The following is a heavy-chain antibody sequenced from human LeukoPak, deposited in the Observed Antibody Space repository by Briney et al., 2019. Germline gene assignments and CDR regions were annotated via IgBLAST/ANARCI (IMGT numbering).Heavy chain of an antibody. CDR3: ARDYTGYFP. Sequence: GFLRLSCEASGFTFSSYWMSWVRQAPGKGLEWVANIKTDGSEKYYVDSVKGRFTISRDNAKNSLYLQMNSLGAEDTAVYYCARDYTGYFPWGQGTLVIVSS. CDR1: GFTFSSYW. J-gene: IGHJ5*02. CDR2: IKTDGSEK. D-gene: IGHD3-9*01. V-gene: IGHV3-7*03.